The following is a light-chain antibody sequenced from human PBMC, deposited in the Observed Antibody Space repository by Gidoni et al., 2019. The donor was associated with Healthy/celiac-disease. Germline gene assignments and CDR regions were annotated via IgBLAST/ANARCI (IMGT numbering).Light chain of an antibody. CDR2: DGS. CDR1: SSDVGGYNY. J-gene: IGLJ2*01. Sequence: QSALPQPASVSGSPGQSIPLSCTGTSSDVGGYNYFSWYQQHPGKAPKLMIYDGSIRPSGVSNRCSGSKSGNTASLTSSGLQAEDEADYYCSSYTSSSTLVFGGGTKLTVL. V-gene: IGLV2-14*01. CDR3: SSYTSSSTLV.